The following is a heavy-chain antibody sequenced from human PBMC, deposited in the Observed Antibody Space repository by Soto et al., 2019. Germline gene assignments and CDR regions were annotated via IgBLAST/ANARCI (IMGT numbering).Heavy chain of an antibody. V-gene: IGHV3-30-3*01. CDR1: GFNFSSYA. J-gene: IGHJ4*02. D-gene: IGHD2-15*01. CDR3: ARSRYCSSAGCYSD. CDR2: ISYDGINK. Sequence: QVQLVESGGGVVQPGRSLRLSCAASGFNFSSYAMPWVRQAPGKGLEWVALISYDGINKYYADSVRGRFTSSRDNPKNPLYLQMNSLRPEDTAVYYCARSRYCSSAGCYSDWGQGTLVTVSS.